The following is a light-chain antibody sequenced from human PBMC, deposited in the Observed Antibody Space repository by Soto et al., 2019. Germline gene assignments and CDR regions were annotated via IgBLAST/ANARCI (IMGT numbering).Light chain of an antibody. Sequence: ETVLTQSPGTLSLSPGERATLSCRASQTIRSNYLAWYRQTPGQAPRLLIYGASNRATGIADRFNGSGSGTDFTLISSRLEPEDFALYYCQQYGSSPWTFGQGTKVEIK. J-gene: IGKJ1*01. CDR3: QQYGSSPWT. CDR1: QTIRSNY. CDR2: GAS. V-gene: IGKV3-20*01.